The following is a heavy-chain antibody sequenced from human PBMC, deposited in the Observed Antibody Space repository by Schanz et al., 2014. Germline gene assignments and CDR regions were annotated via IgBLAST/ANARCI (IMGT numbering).Heavy chain of an antibody. V-gene: IGHV3-23*04. CDR2: ISGSGGST. CDR1: GFTFSSYA. CDR3: AKGRFGELSAFDI. D-gene: IGHD3-10*01. Sequence: EVQLVESGGGLIQPGGSLRLSCAASGFTFSSYAMSWVRQAPGKGLEWVSAISGSGGSTYYADSVKGRFTISRDNSKNTLYLQMNSLRAEDTAIYYCAKGRFGELSAFDIWGQGTMVTVAS. J-gene: IGHJ3*02.